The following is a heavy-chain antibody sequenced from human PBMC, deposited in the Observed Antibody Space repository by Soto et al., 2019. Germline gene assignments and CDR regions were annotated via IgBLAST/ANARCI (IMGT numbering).Heavy chain of an antibody. CDR1: GGCFSGYY. CDR2: INHSGSN. D-gene: IGHD1-1*01. V-gene: IGHV4-34*01. CDR3: GRQLERVFF. J-gene: IGHJ1*01. Sequence: PWATLSLTCAVYGGCFSGYYCSWIRQPLGKGLEWIGEINHSGSNNYNPLPKSRVNITADTSKNQFSLKLSSVTAADSAGYYCGRQLERVFFWGQGALVT.